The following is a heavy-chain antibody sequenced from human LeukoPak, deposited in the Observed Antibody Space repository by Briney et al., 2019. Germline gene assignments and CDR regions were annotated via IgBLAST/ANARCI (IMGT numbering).Heavy chain of an antibody. V-gene: IGHV1-18*01. D-gene: IGHD3-22*01. J-gene: IGHJ4*02. CDR2: VTSYNGDT. Sequence: ASVKVSCKASGYTFNNYGISWVRQAPGQGLEWMGWVTSYNGDTNYAQKFQGRVTMSADTSTSTAYMELRSLRSDDTAVYYCARTNVYYYDSSDYYPHFDYWGQGTLVTVSS. CDR1: GYTFNNYG. CDR3: ARTNVYYYDSSDYYPHFDY.